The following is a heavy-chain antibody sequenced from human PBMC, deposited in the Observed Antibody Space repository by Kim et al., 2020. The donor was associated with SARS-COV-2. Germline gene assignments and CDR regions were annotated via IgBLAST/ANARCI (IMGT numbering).Heavy chain of an antibody. Sequence: VKGRFTTSRDNSKNTLYLQMNSLRAEDTAVYYCARGPVPRSYYYYYGMDVWGQGTTVTVSS. CDR3: ARGPVPRSYYYYYGMDV. D-gene: IGHD2-2*01. J-gene: IGHJ6*02. V-gene: IGHV3-53*01.